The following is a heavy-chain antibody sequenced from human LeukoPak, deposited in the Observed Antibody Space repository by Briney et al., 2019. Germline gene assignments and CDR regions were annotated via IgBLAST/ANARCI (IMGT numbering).Heavy chain of an antibody. Sequence: GGSLRLSCAPSGFTLSNYVMRWVRQAPGKGLEWVSIIYYDGNDRYYGDSVRGRFTISRDNSKNTVDLHMDSLRADDTAVYYCARDLNAGRDVRHYGVDCWGQGSLVTVSS. J-gene: IGHJ4*02. CDR2: IYYDGNDR. CDR1: GFTLSNYV. D-gene: IGHD5-24*01. CDR3: ARDLNAGRDVRHYGVDC. V-gene: IGHV3-33*01.